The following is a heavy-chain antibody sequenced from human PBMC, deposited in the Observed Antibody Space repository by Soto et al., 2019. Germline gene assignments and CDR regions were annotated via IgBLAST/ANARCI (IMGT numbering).Heavy chain of an antibody. V-gene: IGHV4-31*03. J-gene: IGHJ6*02. Sequence: SETLSLTCTVSGGSISSGGYYWSWIRQHPGKGLEWIGYIYYSGSTYYNPSLKSRVTISVDTSKNQFSLKLSSVTAADTAVYYCARDTAAAHPRHYYYYYGMDVWGQGTTVTVSS. CDR2: IYYSGST. CDR3: ARDTAAAHPRHYYYYYGMDV. D-gene: IGHD2-2*01. CDR1: GGSISSGGYY.